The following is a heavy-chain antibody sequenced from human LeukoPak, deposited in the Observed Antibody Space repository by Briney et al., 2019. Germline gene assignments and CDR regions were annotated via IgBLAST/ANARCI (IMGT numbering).Heavy chain of an antibody. CDR2: ISWNSGSI. V-gene: IGHV3-9*01. Sequence: GGSLRLSCAASGFTFDDYAMHWFRQAPGKGLEWVSGISWNSGSIGYADSVKGRFTISRDNAKNSLYLQMNSLRAEDTALYYCARRGDFWSGLVFDYWGQGTLVTVSS. CDR3: ARRGDFWSGLVFDY. CDR1: GFTFDDYA. D-gene: IGHD3-3*01. J-gene: IGHJ4*02.